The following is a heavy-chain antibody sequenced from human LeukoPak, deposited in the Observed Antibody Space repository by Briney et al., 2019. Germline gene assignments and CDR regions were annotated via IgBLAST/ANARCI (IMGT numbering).Heavy chain of an antibody. CDR3: ATLYGDYNWYFDL. J-gene: IGHJ2*01. V-gene: IGHV3-23*01. CDR1: QLTFNRYV. D-gene: IGHD4-17*01. CDR2: ISASGGNT. Sequence: PGGSLRVSCTYSQLTFNRYVMAWVRQAPGTGWEWGSTISASGGNTNYADSAQGRLTISRENSKNTLYLQMTSLRAEDPAVYSCATLYGDYNWYFDLWGRGTLVTVSS.